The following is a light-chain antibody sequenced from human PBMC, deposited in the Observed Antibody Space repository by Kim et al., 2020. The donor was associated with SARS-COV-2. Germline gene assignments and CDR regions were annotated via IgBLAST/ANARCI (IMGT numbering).Light chain of an antibody. CDR2: GKN. CDR3: NSRDSSGVV. V-gene: IGLV3-19*01. Sequence: VALGQTVKITWRRDSLRNYYASWYQQKPGQAPILVFYGKNNRPSGIPHRFSGSSSRDTATLTITGTQAEDEADYYCNSRDSSGVVFGGGTK. CDR1: SLRNYY. J-gene: IGLJ2*01.